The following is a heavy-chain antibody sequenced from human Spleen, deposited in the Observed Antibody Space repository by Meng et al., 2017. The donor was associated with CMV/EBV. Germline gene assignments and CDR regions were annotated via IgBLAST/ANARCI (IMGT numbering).Heavy chain of an antibody. J-gene: IGHJ4*02. CDR2: IGSGSSYI. Sequence: ISFSSSNVNWVRQAPGKGLEWVSSIGSGSSYIYYADSVKGRFAISRDNAKNSLFLQMTRLRAEDTAVYYCARAANYYDSSQMYYFDYWGRGTLVTVSS. CDR1: ISFSSSN. CDR3: ARAANYYDSSQMYYFDY. V-gene: IGHV3-21*01. D-gene: IGHD3-10*01.